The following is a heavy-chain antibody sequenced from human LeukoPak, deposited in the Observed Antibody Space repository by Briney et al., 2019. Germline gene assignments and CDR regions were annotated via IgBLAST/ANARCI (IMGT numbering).Heavy chain of an antibody. CDR3: ARDYPEYDYGDYLDY. CDR1: GFTFSRYA. CDR2: ISSSGSTI. J-gene: IGHJ4*02. Sequence: GGSLRLSCAASGFTFSRYAMSWVRQAPGKGLEWVSYISSSGSTIYYADSVKGRFTISRDNAKNSLYLQMNSLRAEDTAVYYCARDYPEYDYGDYLDYWGQGTLVTVSS. D-gene: IGHD4-17*01. V-gene: IGHV3-48*04.